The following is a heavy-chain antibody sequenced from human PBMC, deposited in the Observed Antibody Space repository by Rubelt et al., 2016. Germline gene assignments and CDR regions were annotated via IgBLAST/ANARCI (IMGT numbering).Heavy chain of an antibody. D-gene: IGHD3-22*01. V-gene: IGHV4-34*01. Sequence: QVQLQQWGAGLLKPSETLSLTCAVYGGSFSGYYWSWIRQPPGQGLEWIGEINHSGSTNYNPSLKSRVTISVDTSKNQFSLKLSSVTAAETAVYYCARGKEGLGVTMMDYWGQGTLVTVSS. CDR2: INHSGST. CDR3: ARGKEGLGVTMMDY. J-gene: IGHJ4*02. CDR1: GGSFSGYY.